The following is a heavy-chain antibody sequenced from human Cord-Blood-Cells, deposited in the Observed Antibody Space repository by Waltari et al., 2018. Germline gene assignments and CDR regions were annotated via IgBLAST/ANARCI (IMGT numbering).Heavy chain of an antibody. CDR1: GGTFSSYA. CDR3: ARAVRGVINLRAFDI. V-gene: IGHV1-69*01. Sequence: QVQLVQSGAEVKKPGSSVKVSCKASGGTFSSYAICWLLQAPGQGLEWMGGIIPIFGTANYAQKSQGRVTITADESTSTAYMELSSLRSEDTAVYYCARAVRGVINLRAFDIWGQGTMVTVSS. CDR2: IIPIFGTA. J-gene: IGHJ3*02. D-gene: IGHD3-10*01.